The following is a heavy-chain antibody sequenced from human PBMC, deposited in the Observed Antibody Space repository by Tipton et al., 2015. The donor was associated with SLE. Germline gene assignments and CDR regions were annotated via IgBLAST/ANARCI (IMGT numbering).Heavy chain of an antibody. V-gene: IGHV3-74*01. CDR2: VSSDGSGT. Sequence: GSLRLSCAASGFTFSNYWMHWVRQAPGKGLVWVSRVSSDGSGTSYADSVKGRFTISRDNAKNTLFLQMNSLRAEDAAVYYCARDRGGSGWFDYWGQGTQVTVSS. CDR3: ARDRGGSGWFDY. J-gene: IGHJ5*01. D-gene: IGHD6-19*01. CDR1: GFTFSNYW.